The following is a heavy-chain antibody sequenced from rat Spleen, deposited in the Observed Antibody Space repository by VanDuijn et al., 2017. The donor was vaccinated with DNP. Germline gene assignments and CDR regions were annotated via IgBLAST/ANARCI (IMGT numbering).Heavy chain of an antibody. Sequence: EVKLVESGGGLVQPGRSLKLSCAASGLNFSDYWMGWVRQAPGKGLEWMGEIKQDSTIINHNPSLRDRFTISRDNAQNSLYLQMNNLGSEDTAIYYCVTRGTGSDNWFAYWGQGTPVTVSS. CDR3: VTRGTGSDNWFAY. D-gene: IGHD5-1*01. CDR2: IKQDSTII. V-gene: IGHV4-2*01. CDR1: GLNFSDYW. J-gene: IGHJ3*01.